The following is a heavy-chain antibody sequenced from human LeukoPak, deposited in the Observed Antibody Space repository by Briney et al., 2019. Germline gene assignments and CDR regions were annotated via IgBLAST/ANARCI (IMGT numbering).Heavy chain of an antibody. J-gene: IGHJ4*02. Sequence: PGGSLRLSCAASGFTVSSNYMSWVRQAPGKGLEWVSVIYSGGSTYYAGSVKGRFTISRHNSKNTLYLQMNSLRAEDTAVYYCARSLPGFWSGYNYWGQGTLVTVSS. CDR2: IYSGGST. CDR1: GFTVSSNY. D-gene: IGHD3-3*01. V-gene: IGHV3-53*04. CDR3: ARSLPGFWSGYNY.